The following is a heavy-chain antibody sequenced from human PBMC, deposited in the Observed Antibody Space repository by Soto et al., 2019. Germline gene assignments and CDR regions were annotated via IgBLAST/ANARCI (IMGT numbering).Heavy chain of an antibody. CDR2: IIPIFGTA. Sequence: QVQLVQSGAEVKKPGSSVKVSCKASGGTFSSYAISWVRQAPGQGLEWMGGIIPIFGTANYAQKFQGRVTITADESTSTAYMELSSLRSEDTAVYCCARHDSSGYYYPNYYYYGMDVWGQVTTVTVSS. D-gene: IGHD3-22*01. V-gene: IGHV1-69*01. CDR1: GGTFSSYA. CDR3: ARHDSSGYYYPNYYYYGMDV. J-gene: IGHJ6*02.